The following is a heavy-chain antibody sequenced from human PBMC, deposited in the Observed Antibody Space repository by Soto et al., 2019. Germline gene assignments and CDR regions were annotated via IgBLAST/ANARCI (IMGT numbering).Heavy chain of an antibody. D-gene: IGHD6-19*01. V-gene: IGHV1-46*03. Sequence: ASGKVSCKESGYTFTSYYMQWGRQAPGQGLEWMGIINPSGGSTSYAQKLQGRVTMTRDTSTSTVYMELSSLRSEDTAVYYCVRYGYSSRSDAFSIWGQGSM. CDR3: VRYGYSSRSDAFSI. J-gene: IGHJ3*02. CDR2: INPSGGST. CDR1: GYTFTSYY.